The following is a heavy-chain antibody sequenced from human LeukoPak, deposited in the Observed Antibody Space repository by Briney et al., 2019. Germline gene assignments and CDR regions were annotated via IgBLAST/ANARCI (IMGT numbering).Heavy chain of an antibody. D-gene: IGHD3-10*01. CDR1: GGSLSGRY. Sequence: SETLSLTCAVYGGSLSGRYWSWFRQPPGKGLEWIGQISRRGNTNYTPSLKSRVTISVDTSKNQLSLELSTVTAADTALYYCARHGEYYFDYWGQGTLVTVSS. J-gene: IGHJ4*02. CDR2: ISRRGNT. CDR3: ARHGEYYFDY. V-gene: IGHV4-34*01.